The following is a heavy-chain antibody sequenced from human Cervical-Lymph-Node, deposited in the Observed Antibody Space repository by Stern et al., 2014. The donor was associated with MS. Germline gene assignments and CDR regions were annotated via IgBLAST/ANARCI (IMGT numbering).Heavy chain of an antibody. CDR3: ATSYDILTGYTFDY. V-gene: IGHV3-7*01. CDR1: GFTFRSYW. J-gene: IGHJ4*02. Sequence: EVPLVESGGGLVQPGGSLRLSCAASGFTFRSYWLSCVRPAPEQGLEWGANIKPDGSEKYYVDSVKGRFTISRDNAKNSLYLQMNSLRAEDTAVYYCATSYDILTGYTFDYWGQGTLVTVSS. D-gene: IGHD3-9*01. CDR2: IKPDGSEK.